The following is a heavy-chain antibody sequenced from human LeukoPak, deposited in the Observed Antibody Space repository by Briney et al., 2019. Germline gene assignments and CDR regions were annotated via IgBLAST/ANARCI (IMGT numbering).Heavy chain of an antibody. CDR2: IYYSGST. CDR3: ARSTGYCSGGSCDIDY. V-gene: IGHV4-59*08. D-gene: IGHD2-15*01. CDR1: GGSISSYY. Sequence: LETLSLTCTVSGGSISSYYWSWIRQPPGKGLEWIGYIYYSGSTNYNPSLKSRVTISVDTSKNQFSLKLSSVTAADTAVYYCARSTGYCSGGSCDIDYWGQGTLVTVSS. J-gene: IGHJ4*02.